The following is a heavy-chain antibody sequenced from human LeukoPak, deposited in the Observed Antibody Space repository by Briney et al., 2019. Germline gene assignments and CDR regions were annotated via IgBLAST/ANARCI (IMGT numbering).Heavy chain of an antibody. J-gene: IGHJ4*02. Sequence: SETLSLTCAVYGGSFSGYYWSWIRQPPGKGLEWIGEINHSGSTNYNPSLKSRVTISVDTSKNQFSLKLSSVTAADTAVYYCARAYSSSPLLGYWGQGTLVTVSS. CDR3: ARAYSSSPLLGY. D-gene: IGHD6-6*01. CDR2: INHSGST. V-gene: IGHV4-34*01. CDR1: GGSFSGYY.